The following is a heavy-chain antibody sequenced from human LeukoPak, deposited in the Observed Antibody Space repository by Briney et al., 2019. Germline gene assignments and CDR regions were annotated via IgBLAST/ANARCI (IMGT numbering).Heavy chain of an antibody. Sequence: GGSLRLSCAASGFTFSSYAMSWVRQAPGKGLEWVSHISGSGGVTKYEDSVKGRFTISRDNSKNTLYLQINSVRAKDTAIYYCTKGWLANWGQGTLVTVSS. D-gene: IGHD5-24*01. CDR3: TKGWLAN. CDR1: GFTFSSYA. V-gene: IGHV3-23*01. J-gene: IGHJ4*02. CDR2: ISGSGGVT.